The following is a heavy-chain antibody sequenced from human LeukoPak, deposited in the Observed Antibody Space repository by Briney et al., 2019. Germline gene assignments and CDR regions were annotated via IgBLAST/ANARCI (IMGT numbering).Heavy chain of an antibody. D-gene: IGHD2-8*01. CDR3: ARVSPYVKNALDI. CDR2: IIPILGIA. V-gene: IGHV1-69*04. Sequence: WASVKVSCKASGGTFSSYAISWVRQAPGQGLEWMGRIIPILGIANYAQKFQGRVTITADKSTSTAYMELSSLRSEDTAVYYCARVSPYVKNALDIWGQGTMVPVSS. CDR1: GGTFSSYA. J-gene: IGHJ3*02.